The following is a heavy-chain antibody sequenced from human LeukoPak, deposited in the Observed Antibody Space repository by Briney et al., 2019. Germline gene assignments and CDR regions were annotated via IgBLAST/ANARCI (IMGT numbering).Heavy chain of an antibody. J-gene: IGHJ3*02. CDR1: EYTFTSYY. D-gene: IGHD2-15*01. CDR3: ARGTLGYCSGGSCPHHDTFDI. Sequence: ASVKGSCKASEYTFTSYYMHWVRQAPGQGLEWTGIINPSGGSTSYAQKFQGRVTVTRDTSTSTVYMELSSLRSEDTAVYYCARGTLGYCSGGSCPHHDTFDIWGQGTMVTVSS. CDR2: INPSGGST. V-gene: IGHV1-46*01.